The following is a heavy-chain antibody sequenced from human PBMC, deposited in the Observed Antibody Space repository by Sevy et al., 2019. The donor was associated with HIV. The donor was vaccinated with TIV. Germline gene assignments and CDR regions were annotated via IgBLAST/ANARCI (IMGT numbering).Heavy chain of an antibody. CDR1: GFTFSNAW. D-gene: IGHD3-3*01. CDR3: TTDLPYYDFWSGYYHFDY. Sequence: GGSLRLSCAASGFTFSNAWMSWVRQAPGKGLEWVGRIKSKTDGGTTDYAAPVKGRFTISRDYSKNTLYLQMNSLKTEDTAVYYCTTDLPYYDFWSGYYHFDYWGQGTLVTVSS. J-gene: IGHJ4*02. V-gene: IGHV3-15*01. CDR2: IKSKTDGGTT.